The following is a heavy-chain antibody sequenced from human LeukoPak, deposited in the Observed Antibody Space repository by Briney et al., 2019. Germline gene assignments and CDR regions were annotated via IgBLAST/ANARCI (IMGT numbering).Heavy chain of an antibody. CDR1: GGSISSSSYY. J-gene: IGHJ5*02. CDR2: MYYSVST. CDR3: AREQITMVRGEGWFDP. Sequence: SETLSLTCTVSGGSISSSSYYWGWIRQPPGKGLEWIGSMYYSVSTYYNPSLKSRVTISVDKSKNQFSLKLSSVTAADTAVYYCAREQITMVRGEGWFDPWGQGTLVTVSS. V-gene: IGHV4-39*07. D-gene: IGHD3-10*01.